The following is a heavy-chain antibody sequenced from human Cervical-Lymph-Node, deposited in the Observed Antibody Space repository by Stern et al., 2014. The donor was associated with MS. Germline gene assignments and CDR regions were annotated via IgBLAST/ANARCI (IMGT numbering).Heavy chain of an antibody. CDR1: GYTFSNFW. Sequence: EVQLVESGAEVRKPGQPLTISCKGAGYTFSNFWIGWVRQVPGQGLEWMGIVYPDDSLSRYSPARRGQFTIAADKSTSTAYLQWSSLKASDSAIYYCARLIAPAGDAFDIWGQGTMVSVSS. J-gene: IGHJ3*02. D-gene: IGHD2-21*01. V-gene: IGHV5-51*01. CDR2: VYPDDSLS. CDR3: ARLIAPAGDAFDI.